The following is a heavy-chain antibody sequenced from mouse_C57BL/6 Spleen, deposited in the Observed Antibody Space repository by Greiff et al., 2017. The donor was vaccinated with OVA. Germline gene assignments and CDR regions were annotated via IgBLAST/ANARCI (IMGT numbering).Heavy chain of an antibody. CDR3: TRMDYYGSRYAMDY. Sequence: EVKLVESGGGLVQPGGSMKLSCAASGFTFSDAWMDWVRQSPEKGLEWVAEIRNKANNHATYYAESVKGRFTISRDDSKSSVYLQMNSLRAEDTGIYYCTRMDYYGSRYAMDYWGQGTSVTVSS. J-gene: IGHJ4*01. CDR1: GFTFSDAW. CDR2: IRNKANNHAT. D-gene: IGHD1-1*01. V-gene: IGHV6-6*01.